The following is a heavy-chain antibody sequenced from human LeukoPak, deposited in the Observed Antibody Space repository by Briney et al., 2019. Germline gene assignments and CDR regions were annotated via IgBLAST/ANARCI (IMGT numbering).Heavy chain of an antibody. Sequence: GGSLRLSCAASGFTFRNYGMSWVRQAPGKGLEWVSGILGGAGSTYCADSVKGRFTISRNNSKNTMYLQMNSLRAEDTAVYYCAHGSMYQLDYWGQGTLVTVSS. V-gene: IGHV3-23*01. CDR2: ILGGAGST. CDR1: GFTFRNYG. CDR3: AHGSMYQLDY. D-gene: IGHD2-2*01. J-gene: IGHJ4*02.